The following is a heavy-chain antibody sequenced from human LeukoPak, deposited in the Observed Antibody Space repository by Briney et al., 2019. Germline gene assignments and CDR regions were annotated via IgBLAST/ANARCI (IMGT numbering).Heavy chain of an antibody. CDR2: ISYDGSNK. CDR3: ARDSSSWYVSEH. J-gene: IGHJ1*01. V-gene: IGHV3-30*03. CDR1: GFSFSNFG. Sequence: PGVSLRLSCAASGFSFSNFGMHWVRQAPGKGLEWVAVISYDGSNKYFADSVKGRFTISRDNAKNSLYLQMNSLRAEDTALYYCARDSSSWYVSEHWGQGTLVTVSS. D-gene: IGHD6-13*01.